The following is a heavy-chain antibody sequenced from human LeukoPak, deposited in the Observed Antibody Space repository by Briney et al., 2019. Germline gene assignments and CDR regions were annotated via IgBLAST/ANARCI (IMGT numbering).Heavy chain of an antibody. CDR3: ARRTGSSGGDAFDI. D-gene: IGHD2-15*01. V-gene: IGHV3-21*01. CDR2: ISSSSSYI. J-gene: IGHJ3*02. CDR1: GFTFSSYA. Sequence: GGSLRLSCAASGFTFSSYAMHWVRQAPGKGLEWVSSISSSSSYIYYADSVKGRFTISRDNAKNSLYLQMNSLRAEDTAVYYCARRTGSSGGDAFDIWGQGTMVTVSS.